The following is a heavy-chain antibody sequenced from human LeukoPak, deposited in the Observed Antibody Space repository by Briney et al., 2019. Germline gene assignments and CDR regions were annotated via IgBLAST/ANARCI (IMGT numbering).Heavy chain of an antibody. V-gene: IGHV1-46*01. Sequence: ASVKVSCKASGYTFTSYYMHWVRQAPGQGLEWMGITNPSGGSTSYAQKFQGRVTMTRDTSTSTVYMELSSLRSEDTAVYYCARLCSGGSCYSDFDYWGQGTLVTVSS. CDR1: GYTFTSYY. CDR3: ARLCSGGSCYSDFDY. CDR2: TNPSGGST. J-gene: IGHJ4*02. D-gene: IGHD2-15*01.